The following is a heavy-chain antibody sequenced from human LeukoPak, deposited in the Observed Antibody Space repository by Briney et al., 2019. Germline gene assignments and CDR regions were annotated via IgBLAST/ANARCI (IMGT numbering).Heavy chain of an antibody. CDR1: GYTFTSYD. D-gene: IGHD6-19*01. CDR2: MNPNSGNT. J-gene: IGHJ4*02. CDR3: ARDLSWVVGSGWWFDY. Sequence: ASVKVSCNASGYTFTSYDINWVRQATGQGLEWMGWMNPNSGNTGYAQKFQGRVTITRNTSISTAYMELSSLRSEDTAVYYCARDLSWVVGSGWWFDYWGQGTLVTVSS. V-gene: IGHV1-8*03.